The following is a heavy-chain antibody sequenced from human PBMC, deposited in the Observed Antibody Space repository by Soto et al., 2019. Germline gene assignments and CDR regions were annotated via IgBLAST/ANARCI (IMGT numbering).Heavy chain of an antibody. J-gene: IGHJ4*02. D-gene: IGHD1-1*01. CDR3: ARRRIYKGYDS. V-gene: IGHV2-5*02. CDR2: IYWDDDQ. Sequence: QITLKESGPTLVKPTQPLTLTCTFSGFSLTTRGVGVGWIRQPPGKALEWLALIYWDDDQRYSPSLKNRLTVTKDTSKNQVVLTMTNMDPVDTGTYYCARRRIYKGYDSWGQGTLVTVSS. CDR1: GFSLTTRGVG.